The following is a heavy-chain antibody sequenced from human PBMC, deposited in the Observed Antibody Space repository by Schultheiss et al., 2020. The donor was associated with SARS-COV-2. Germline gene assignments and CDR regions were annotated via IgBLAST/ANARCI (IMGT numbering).Heavy chain of an antibody. CDR3: ARGLEWFLDV. J-gene: IGHJ6*02. CDR1: GGSISSGDYY. Sequence: SETLSLTCTVSGGSISSGDYYWSWIRQPPGKGLEWIGYIYYSGSTNYNPSLKSRVTISVDTSKNQFSLKLSSVTAADTAVYYCARGLEWFLDVWGQGTTVTVSS. CDR2: IYYSGST. D-gene: IGHD3-3*01. V-gene: IGHV4-61*08.